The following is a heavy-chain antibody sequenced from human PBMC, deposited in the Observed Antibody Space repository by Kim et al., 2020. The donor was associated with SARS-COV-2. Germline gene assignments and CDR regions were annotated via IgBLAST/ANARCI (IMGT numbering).Heavy chain of an antibody. V-gene: IGHV3-33*06. CDR3: AKELSHGVVDY. CDR1: GFTFRNYA. J-gene: IGHJ4*02. CDR2: IWYDGSNE. D-gene: IGHD3-3*01. Sequence: GGSLRLSCAASGFTFRNYAMHWVRQTPGKGLEWVAIIWYDGSNEYYADSVKGRFTISRDNSKNTLYLQMNSLRVEDTAVYYCAKELSHGVVDYWGLGTLVTVSS.